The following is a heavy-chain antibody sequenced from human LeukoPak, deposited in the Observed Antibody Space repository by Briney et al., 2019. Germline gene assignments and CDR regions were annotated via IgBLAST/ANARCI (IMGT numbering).Heavy chain of an antibody. CDR1: GGSISSSSYY. CDR2: IYYSGST. CDR3: ARATPADY. J-gene: IGHJ4*02. V-gene: IGHV4-39*01. Sequence: PSETLSLTCTVSGGSISSSSYYWGWIRQPPGKGLEWIGSIYYSGSTYYNPSLKSRVTISVDTSKNQFSLKLSSVTAADTAVYYCARATPADYWGQGTLVTVSS.